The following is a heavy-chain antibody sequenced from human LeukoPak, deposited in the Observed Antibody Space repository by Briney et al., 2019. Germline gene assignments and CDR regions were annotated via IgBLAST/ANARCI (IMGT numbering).Heavy chain of an antibody. V-gene: IGHV3-66*01. D-gene: IGHD4-17*01. CDR1: GFTVNNNY. Sequence: GGSLRLSCAVSGFTVNNNYMTWVRQAPGKGLEWVSIIYSTGSTYYADSVKGRFTISRDNSKNTLYLHMNSLRAEDTAIYYCARDDRDEDDGRHYYAMDVWGQGTTVTVSS. CDR2: IYSTGST. J-gene: IGHJ6*02. CDR3: ARDDRDEDDGRHYYAMDV.